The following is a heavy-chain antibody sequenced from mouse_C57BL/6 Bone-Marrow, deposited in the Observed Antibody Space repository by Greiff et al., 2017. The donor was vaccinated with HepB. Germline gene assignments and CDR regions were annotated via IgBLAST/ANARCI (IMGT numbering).Heavy chain of an antibody. D-gene: IGHD1-1*01. Sequence: VQLQQSGAELVRPGASVKLSCKASGYTFTSYGISWVKQRTGQGLEWIGEIYPRSGNTYYNEKFKGKATLTADKSSSTAYMELRSLTSEDSAVYVCAGGYYYGSSAFAYWGQGTMVTVSA. CDR2: IYPRSGNT. J-gene: IGHJ3*01. V-gene: IGHV1-81*01. CDR1: GYTFTSYG. CDR3: AGGYYYGSSAFAY.